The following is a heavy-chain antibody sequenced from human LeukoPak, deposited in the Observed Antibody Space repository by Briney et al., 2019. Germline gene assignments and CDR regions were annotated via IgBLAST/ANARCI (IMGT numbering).Heavy chain of an antibody. CDR1: GYTFTSYD. D-gene: IGHD3-3*01. Sequence: ASVKVSCKASGYTFTSYDINWVRQATGQGLEWMGWINPNSGGTNYAQKFQGRVTMTRDTSISTAYMELSRLRSDDTAVYYCAREIEYYDFWSGYSIFDYWGQGTLVTVSS. CDR3: AREIEYYDFWSGYSIFDY. J-gene: IGHJ4*02. V-gene: IGHV1-2*02. CDR2: INPNSGGT.